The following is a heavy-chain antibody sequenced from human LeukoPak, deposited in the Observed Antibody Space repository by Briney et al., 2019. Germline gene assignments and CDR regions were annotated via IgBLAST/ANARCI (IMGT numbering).Heavy chain of an antibody. CDR3: ARDRSKSRIGLFYDSSGYGAFDI. CDR1: GYTFTTYY. CDR2: INPSGGST. Sequence: GASVKVSCKASGYTFTTYYMHWVRQAPGQGLEWMGIINPSGGSTSYAQKFQGRVTMTRDTSTSTVYMELSSLRSEDTAVYYCARDRSKSRIGLFYDSSGYGAFDIWGQGTKVTVSS. D-gene: IGHD3-22*01. J-gene: IGHJ3*02. V-gene: IGHV1-46*01.